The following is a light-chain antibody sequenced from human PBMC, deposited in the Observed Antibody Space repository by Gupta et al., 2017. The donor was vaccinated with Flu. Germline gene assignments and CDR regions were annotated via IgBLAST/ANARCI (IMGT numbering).Light chain of an antibody. Sequence: SYVLTQPPSVSVAPGQTAKITCGGNSIGTKSVRWYQLKAGPAPVVVVHDDNDRPSGIPERFSGSNSGNTATLTISRVEAGDEADYYCQVWDSGSDQPVFGGGTKVSVL. J-gene: IGLJ3*02. CDR3: QVWDSGSDQPV. V-gene: IGLV3-21*02. CDR2: DDN. CDR1: SIGTKS.